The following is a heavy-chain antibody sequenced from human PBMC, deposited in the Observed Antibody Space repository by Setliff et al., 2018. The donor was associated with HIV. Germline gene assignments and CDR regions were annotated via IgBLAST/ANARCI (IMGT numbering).Heavy chain of an antibody. D-gene: IGHD3-16*01. CDR2: IYTSGPT. CDR1: GASISGFY. Sequence: SETLSLTCTVSGASISGFYWSWIRQPPGKGLQWIGYIYTSGPTNYNPSLESRVTISVDTSKNQFSLKLSSVTAADTAVYYCARAGGGGRWLHLSYWYFDLWGRGTLVTVSS. V-gene: IGHV4-4*09. CDR3: ARAGGGGRWLHLSYWYFDL. J-gene: IGHJ2*01.